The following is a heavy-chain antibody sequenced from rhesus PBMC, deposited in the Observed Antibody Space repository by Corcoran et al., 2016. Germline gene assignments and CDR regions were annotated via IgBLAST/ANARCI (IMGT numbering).Heavy chain of an antibody. J-gene: IGHJ4*01. CDR2: LSGSGVST. CDR3: ARYYSGSYFRGYFEY. D-gene: IGHD3-16*01. CDR1: GGSISSNY. V-gene: IGHV4-173*01. Sequence: QLQLQESGPGLVTPSETLSLTCAVSGGSISSNYWSWIRQPPGKGLEWIGRLSGSGVSTAYNPSLKSRVPISTDTSKNQFSLTLSAVTAADTAVYYCARYYSGSYFRGYFEYWGQGVLVTVSS.